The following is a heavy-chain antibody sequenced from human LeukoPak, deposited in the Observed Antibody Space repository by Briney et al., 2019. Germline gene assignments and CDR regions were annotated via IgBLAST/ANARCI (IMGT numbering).Heavy chain of an antibody. CDR1: GYTFTDYY. D-gene: IGHD4-17*01. V-gene: IGHV1-2*06. CDR2: IHPNSGGT. J-gene: IGHJ4*02. Sequence: ASVKVSCKASGYTFTDYYMHWVRQAPGQGLEWMGRIHPNSGGTNYAQKFQGRVTMTRDTSISTAYMELSRLRSDDTAVLYCARGDPYGVNDYWGQGTLVTVSS. CDR3: ARGDPYGVNDY.